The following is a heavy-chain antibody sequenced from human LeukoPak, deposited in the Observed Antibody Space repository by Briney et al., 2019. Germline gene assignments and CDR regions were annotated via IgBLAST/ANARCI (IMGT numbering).Heavy chain of an antibody. J-gene: IGHJ4*02. Sequence: PSETLSLTRTVSHYFISDGAFWGWIRQPPGKGLEWVANVNHRGITFYNPSLESRVAISVDTSKNQFFLRVTSVTAADTAIYYCVRDPSEAADFFFDSWGQGTLVTVSS. CDR3: VRDPSEAADFFFDS. CDR1: HYFISDGAF. D-gene: IGHD2-21*02. V-gene: IGHV4-38-2*02. CDR2: VNHRGIT.